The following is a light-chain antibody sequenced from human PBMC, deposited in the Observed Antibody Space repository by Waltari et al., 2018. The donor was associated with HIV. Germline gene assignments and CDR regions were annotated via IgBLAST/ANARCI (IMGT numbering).Light chain of an antibody. Sequence: QSALTQPASVSGSPGQSITISCTGTSSDVGGYNYVSWYQQHPGKAPKLMIYEVSNRPSGVSNRFSGSKSGNTASLTISGLQAEDEADYYCSSYTTSSSTLPFGGGTKLT. V-gene: IGLV2-14*01. CDR3: SSYTTSSSTLP. CDR2: EVS. J-gene: IGLJ2*01. CDR1: SSDVGGYNY.